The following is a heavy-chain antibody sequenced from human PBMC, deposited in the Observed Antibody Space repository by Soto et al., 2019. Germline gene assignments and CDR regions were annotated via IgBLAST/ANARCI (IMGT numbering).Heavy chain of an antibody. D-gene: IGHD3-22*01. CDR1: GFTFSSYS. CDR2: ISSSSSYI. CDR3: ARGANYYDSSGYCGY. J-gene: IGHJ4*02. V-gene: IGHV3-21*01. Sequence: DVQLVESGGGLVKPGGSLRLSCAASGFTFSSYSMNWVRQAPGKGLEWVSSISSSSSYIYYADSVKGRFTISRDNAKNSLYLQMNSVRAEDTAVYYCARGANYYDSSGYCGYWGQGTLVTVSS.